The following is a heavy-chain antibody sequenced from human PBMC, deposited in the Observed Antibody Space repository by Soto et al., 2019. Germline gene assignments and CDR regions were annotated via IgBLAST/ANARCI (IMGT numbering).Heavy chain of an antibody. CDR2: INAGDGNT. D-gene: IGHD2-15*01. CDR1: GYTFTKYP. J-gene: IGHJ6*03. Sequence: QVQIVQSAAEVKKPGASVKVSCKASGYTFTKYPIHWVRQAPGQRLEWMGWINAGDGNTRYSQRFQGRITIIRDTSESTAYMELSRLRSEDTAVYFCARETSQEVLAAHYMDVRGKGTTVIVSS. V-gene: IGHV1-3*01. CDR3: ARETSQEVLAAHYMDV.